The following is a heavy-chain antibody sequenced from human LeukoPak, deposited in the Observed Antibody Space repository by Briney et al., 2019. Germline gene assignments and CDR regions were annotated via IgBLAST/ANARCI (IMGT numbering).Heavy chain of an antibody. CDR1: GFTFDDYG. CDR3: FSLRVY. J-gene: IGHJ4*02. CDR2: INWNGGST. Sequence: GGSLRLSCAASGFTFDDYGMSWVRHVPGKWLEWVSGINWNGGSTGNADSVKGRFTISRDNAKNSLYLQMNSLRAEDTAVYYCFSLRVYWGQGTLVTVSS. V-gene: IGHV3-20*04.